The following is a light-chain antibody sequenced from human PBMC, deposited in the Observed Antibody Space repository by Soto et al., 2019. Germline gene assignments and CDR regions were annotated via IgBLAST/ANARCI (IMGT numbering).Light chain of an antibody. CDR1: DSNIETNT. CDR2: SNN. J-gene: IGLJ1*01. Sequence: QSVLTQPPSASGTPGQRVTISCSGSDSNIETNTVSWFQQLPRTAPKLLIYSNNQRPSGVPDRFSGSKSGTSASLAISWLQSEDEADYYCAAWDDSNTYVFGSGTKVTVL. V-gene: IGLV1-44*01. CDR3: AAWDDSNTYV.